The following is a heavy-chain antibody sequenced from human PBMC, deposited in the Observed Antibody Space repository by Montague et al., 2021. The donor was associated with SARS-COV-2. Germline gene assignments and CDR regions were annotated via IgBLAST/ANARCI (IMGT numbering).Heavy chain of an antibody. Sequence: SRRLSCAASGFTFSDYSMSWIRQAPGEGLEWVSHIDNIGSTIYYADSVKGRFTISRDNAKNSLFLQMNSLRAEDTAVYYCLRGGGPRAFDIWGQGTMVTVSS. V-gene: IGHV3-11*01. J-gene: IGHJ3*02. CDR1: GFTFSDYS. CDR2: IDNIGSTI. CDR3: LRGGGPRAFDI. D-gene: IGHD3-10*01.